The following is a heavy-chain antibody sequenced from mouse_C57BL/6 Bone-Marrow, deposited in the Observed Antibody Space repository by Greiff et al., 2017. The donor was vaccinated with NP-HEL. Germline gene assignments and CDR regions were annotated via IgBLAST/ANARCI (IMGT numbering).Heavy chain of an antibody. Sequence: QVQLQQSGAEPVRPGASVTLSCKASGYTFTDYEMHWVKQTPVHGLEWIGAIDPETGGTAYNQKFKGKAILTADKSSSTAYMELRSLTSEDSAVYYCTRWVDYWGQGTSVTVSS. V-gene: IGHV1-15*01. CDR1: GYTFTDYE. CDR2: IDPETGGT. CDR3: TRWVDY. J-gene: IGHJ4*01.